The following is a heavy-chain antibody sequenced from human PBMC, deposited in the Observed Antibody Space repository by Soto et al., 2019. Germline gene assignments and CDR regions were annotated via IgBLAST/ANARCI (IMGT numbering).Heavy chain of an antibody. Sequence: QLTLKESGPPLVKPTQPLTVTCTFSGFSLSTSGVGVGWIRQPLGKALEWLGIIFWADNKRYSPCLKSRLAKTKEPSTDQVVRTMTTMDPVDTCTYYCAHRSGSGSVYSWFYPWGQGNLFTVAS. CDR3: AHRSGSGSVYSWFYP. D-gene: IGHD3-10*01. CDR1: GFSLSTSGVG. CDR2: IFWADNK. V-gene: IGHV2-5*02. J-gene: IGHJ5*02.